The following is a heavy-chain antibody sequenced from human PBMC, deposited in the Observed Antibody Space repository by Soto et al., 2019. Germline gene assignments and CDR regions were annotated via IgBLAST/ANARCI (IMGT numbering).Heavy chain of an antibody. CDR2: IMPIFGTA. V-gene: IGHV1-69*06. CDR1: GGTFSSYA. D-gene: IGHD2-15*01. CDR3: ARGDIVVVVAAPYYYYYGMDV. Sequence: QVQLVQSGAEVKKPGSSVKVSCKASGGTFSSYAISWVRQAPGQGLEWMGGIMPIFGTANYAQKIQGRVTITADKSTRTAYMELSSLRSEDTAVYYCARGDIVVVVAAPYYYYYGMDVWGQGTTVTVSS. J-gene: IGHJ6*02.